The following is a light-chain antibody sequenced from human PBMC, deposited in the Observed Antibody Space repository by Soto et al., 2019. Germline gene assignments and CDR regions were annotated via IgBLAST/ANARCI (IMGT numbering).Light chain of an antibody. CDR1: QSVTSNY. CDR2: GAS. CDR3: QQYGSSVWT. Sequence: IVLTQSPGTLSLSPGERATLSCRASQSVTSNYIAWYQQKLGQAPGLILFGASSRATGIPDRFSGSGSGTDFSLTISRLEPEDFAVYYCQQYGSSVWTFGQGTKVEIK. V-gene: IGKV3-20*01. J-gene: IGKJ1*01.